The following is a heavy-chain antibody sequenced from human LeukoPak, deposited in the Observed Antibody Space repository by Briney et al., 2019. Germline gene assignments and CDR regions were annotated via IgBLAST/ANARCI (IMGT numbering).Heavy chain of an antibody. V-gene: IGHV3-23*01. Sequence: GGSLRLSCAASGFTFSSYAMSWVRQAPGKGLERVSGISGSDGSTYYADSVKGRFTISRDNSKNTLYLQMNSLRAEDAAVYYCAKAPLSRCTGAICYALDYWGQGTLVTVSS. CDR1: GFTFSSYA. CDR2: ISGSDGST. D-gene: IGHD2-15*01. J-gene: IGHJ4*02. CDR3: AKAPLSRCTGAICYALDY.